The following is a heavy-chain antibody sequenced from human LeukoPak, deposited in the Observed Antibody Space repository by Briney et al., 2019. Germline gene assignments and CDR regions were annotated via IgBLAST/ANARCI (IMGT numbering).Heavy chain of an antibody. D-gene: IGHD2-8*01. Sequence: SVKVSCKASGGTFSSYAISWVRQAPGQGLEWMGRIIPILGIANYAQKFQGRVTITADKSTSTAYMELSSLRSEDTAVYYCARGPLGYCTNGVCSNYCYYGMDVWGQGTTVTVSS. CDR3: ARGPLGYCTNGVCSNYCYYGMDV. J-gene: IGHJ6*02. CDR1: GGTFSSYA. CDR2: IIPILGIA. V-gene: IGHV1-69*04.